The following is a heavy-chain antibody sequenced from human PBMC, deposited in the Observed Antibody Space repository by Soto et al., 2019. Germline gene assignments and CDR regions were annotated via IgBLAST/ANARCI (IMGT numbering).Heavy chain of an antibody. CDR2: ISHDGSKK. Sequence: QVQLVESGGGVVQPGGSLRLACRASGFTYGAYGMHWVRQAPGKGLDWVALISHDGSKKSYADSVTGRFTVSRDNGKNTMDLQMDSLSSDDSGVYYCVKEDIPSRGGLAVWGQGTTVIVSS. D-gene: IGHD2-15*01. CDR1: GFTYGAYG. J-gene: IGHJ6*02. CDR3: VKEDIPSRGGLAV. V-gene: IGHV3-30*18.